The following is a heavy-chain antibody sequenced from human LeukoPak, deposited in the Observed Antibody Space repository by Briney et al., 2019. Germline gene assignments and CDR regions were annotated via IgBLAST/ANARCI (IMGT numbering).Heavy chain of an antibody. D-gene: IGHD2-2*01. Sequence: SETLSLTCTVSGGSISSTTYHWGWIRQPPGKGLEWIGSIYYRGNTYYNPSLRSRLTISVDTSRNQFTLKLNSVTAADTAVYFCAGLREGIPAADWGQGTLGTVSS. CDR1: GGSISSTTYH. J-gene: IGHJ4*02. CDR3: AGLREGIPAAD. CDR2: IYYRGNT. V-gene: IGHV4-39*01.